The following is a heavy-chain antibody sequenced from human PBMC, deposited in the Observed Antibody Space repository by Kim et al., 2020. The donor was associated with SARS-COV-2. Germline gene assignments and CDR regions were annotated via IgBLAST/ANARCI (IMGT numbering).Heavy chain of an antibody. CDR1: GGSISSGGYY. D-gene: IGHD4-17*01. Sequence: SETLSLTCTVSGGSISSGGYYWSWIRQHPGKGLEWIGYIYYSGSTYYNPSLKSRVTISVDTSKNQFSLKLSSVTAADTAVYYCARESNDYGGNSGFDYWGQGTLVTVSS. CDR2: IYYSGST. CDR3: ARESNDYGGNSGFDY. J-gene: IGHJ4*02. V-gene: IGHV4-31*03.